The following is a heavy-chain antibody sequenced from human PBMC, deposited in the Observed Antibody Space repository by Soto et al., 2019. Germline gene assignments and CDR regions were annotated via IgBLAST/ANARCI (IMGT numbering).Heavy chain of an antibody. J-gene: IGHJ4*02. CDR1: GYTFTSYG. V-gene: IGHV1-18*04. CDR3: ARMVRKSYLDY. Sequence: SVKVSCKASGYTFTSYGISWVRQAPGQGLEWMGWISAYNGNTNYAQKLQGRVTMTTDTSTSTADMELRSLRADDTAVYYCARMVRKSYLDYWGQGTLVTVSS. D-gene: IGHD1-26*01. CDR2: ISAYNGNT.